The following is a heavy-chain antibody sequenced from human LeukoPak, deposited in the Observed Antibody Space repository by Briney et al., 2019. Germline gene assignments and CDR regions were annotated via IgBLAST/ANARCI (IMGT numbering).Heavy chain of an antibody. J-gene: IGHJ6*02. CDR3: VDGGAGYYYYGMDV. CDR1: GFSFSGEA. Sequence: GGSLRLSCAASGFSFSGEAMSWVRQAPGRGLEWVSSVRERSPSPTYADSVKGRFTVSRDNSKNTLHLQMNSLRAEDTAVYYCVDGGAGYYYYGMDVWGQGTTVTVSS. V-gene: IGHV3-23*01. CDR2: VRERSPSP. D-gene: IGHD3-16*01.